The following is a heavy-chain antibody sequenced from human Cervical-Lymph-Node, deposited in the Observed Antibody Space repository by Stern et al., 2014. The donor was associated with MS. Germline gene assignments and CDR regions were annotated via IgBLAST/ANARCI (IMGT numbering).Heavy chain of an antibody. Sequence: QLVQSGAEVKKSGESLKISCKSSGYNFASYWIGWVRQMPGKGLEWMGIIFPGDSETRYSPSFQGQVTFSADKSISTAYLQWSSLRASDTAVYYCARRSGDFDYWGQGTLVTVSS. V-gene: IGHV5-51*01. D-gene: IGHD6-19*01. CDR2: IFPGDSET. CDR3: ARRSGDFDY. CDR1: GYNFASYW. J-gene: IGHJ4*02.